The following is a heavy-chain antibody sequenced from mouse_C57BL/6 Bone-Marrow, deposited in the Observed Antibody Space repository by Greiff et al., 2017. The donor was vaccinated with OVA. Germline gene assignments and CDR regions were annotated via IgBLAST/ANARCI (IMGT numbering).Heavy chain of an antibody. CDR1: GFTFSDYY. CDR3: ARHDYDYDVYYAMDY. Sequence: EVQGVESGGGLVQPGGSLKLSCAASGFTFSDYYMYWVRQTPEKRLEWVAYISNGGGSTYYPDTVKGRFTISRDNAKNTLYLQMSRLKSEDTAMYYCARHDYDYDVYYAMDYWGQGTSVTVSS. D-gene: IGHD2-4*01. V-gene: IGHV5-12*01. J-gene: IGHJ4*01. CDR2: ISNGGGST.